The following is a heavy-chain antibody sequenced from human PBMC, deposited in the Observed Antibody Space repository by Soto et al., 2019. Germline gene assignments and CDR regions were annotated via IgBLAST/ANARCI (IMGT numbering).Heavy chain of an antibody. D-gene: IGHD6-13*01. CDR3: ARDGGIAAAGRNYYYYYGMDV. CDR2: IYYSGST. J-gene: IGHJ6*02. Sequence: TSETLSLTCTVSGGSISSGGYYWSWIRQHPGKGLEWIGYIYYSGSTYYNPSLKSRVTISVDTSKNQFSLKLSSVTAADTAVYYCARDGGIAAAGRNYYYYYGMDVWGQGTTVTVSS. CDR1: GGSISSGGYY. V-gene: IGHV4-31*03.